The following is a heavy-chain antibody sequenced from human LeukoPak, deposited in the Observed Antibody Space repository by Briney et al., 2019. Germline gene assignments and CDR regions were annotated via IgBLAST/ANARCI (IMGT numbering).Heavy chain of an antibody. V-gene: IGHV3-20*04. CDR2: INWNGGST. Sequence: GGSLRLSCAASGFTFDDYGMSWFRQAPGKGLEWVSGINWNGGSTGYADSVKGRFTISRDNAKNSLYLQMNSLRAEDTALYYCARAEYSSSSGEDYYYMDVWGKGTTVTVSS. CDR1: GFTFDDYG. J-gene: IGHJ6*03. CDR3: ARAEYSSSSGEDYYYMDV. D-gene: IGHD6-6*01.